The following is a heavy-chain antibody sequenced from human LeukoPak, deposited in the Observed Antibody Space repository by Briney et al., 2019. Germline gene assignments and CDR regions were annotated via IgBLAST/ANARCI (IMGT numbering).Heavy chain of an antibody. V-gene: IGHV4-38-2*02. J-gene: IGHJ4*02. D-gene: IGHD4-23*01. Sequence: SETLSLTCTVSVFSINSGYYWGWIRQPPGKGLEWIGSIYHSGSTYYNPSLKSRVSISIDTSKNQFSLKLSSLTAADTAVYYCARRGGHGGSFDYWGQGTLVTVSS. CDR1: VFSINSGYY. CDR3: ARRGGHGGSFDY. CDR2: IYHSGST.